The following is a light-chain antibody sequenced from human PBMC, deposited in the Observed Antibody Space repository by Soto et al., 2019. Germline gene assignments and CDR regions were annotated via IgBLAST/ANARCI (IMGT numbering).Light chain of an antibody. CDR1: SSDIGNYNL. CDR2: EVT. CDR3: CSYAGITTYYA. Sequence: QSALTQPVSVSGSPGQSITISCTGTSSDIGNYNLVSWYQQHPGKAPKLIIYEVTKRPSGVSNRFSASKSGSTASLTISGLQAEDEAEYYCCSYAGITTYYAFGTGTKLTVL. V-gene: IGLV2-23*02. J-gene: IGLJ1*01.